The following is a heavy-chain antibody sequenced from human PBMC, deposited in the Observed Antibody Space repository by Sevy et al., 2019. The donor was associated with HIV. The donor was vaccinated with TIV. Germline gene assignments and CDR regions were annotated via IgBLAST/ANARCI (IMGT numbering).Heavy chain of an antibody. D-gene: IGHD2-21*01. V-gene: IGHV1-2*02. J-gene: IGHJ4*02. Sequence: ASVKVSCKASGYTFTGYWIHWIRQAPGQGPEWMGWINPRSGDTKYAQKFQARATMTRDISISTAYMQLTRLTSYDTAVYCVSRQRAGGDFDYWGQGTLVTVSS. CDR1: GYTFTGYW. CDR2: INPRSGDT. CDR3: SRQRAGGDFDY.